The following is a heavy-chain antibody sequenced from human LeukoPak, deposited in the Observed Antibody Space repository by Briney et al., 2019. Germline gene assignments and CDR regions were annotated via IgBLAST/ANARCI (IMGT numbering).Heavy chain of an antibody. CDR3: ARLGFYSGYFDH. CDR2: FYNSGDT. D-gene: IGHD2-15*01. Sequence: TSETLSLTCTVSGDSISTYLWSWIRQAPGRGREWIGYFYNSGDTKLNPSLKSRVTISVDTPKNQYSLKMSSLTTADPAVYFCARLGFYSGYFDHWGQGILVTVSS. CDR1: GDSISTYL. V-gene: IGHV4-59*01. J-gene: IGHJ4*02.